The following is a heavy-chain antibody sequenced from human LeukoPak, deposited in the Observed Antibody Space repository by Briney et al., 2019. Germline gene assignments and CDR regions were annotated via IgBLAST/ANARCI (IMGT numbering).Heavy chain of an antibody. V-gene: IGHV1-69*06. CDR1: GGTFSSYA. D-gene: IGHD3-9*01. CDR3: ARVAYDILTNYYYYGMDV. Sequence: SVKVSCKASGGTFSSYAISWVRQAPGQGLEWMGGIIPIFGTANYAQKFQGRVTITADKSTSTAYMELSSLRSEDTAVYYCARVAYDILTNYYYYGMDVWGQGTTVTVSS. CDR2: IIPIFGTA. J-gene: IGHJ6*02.